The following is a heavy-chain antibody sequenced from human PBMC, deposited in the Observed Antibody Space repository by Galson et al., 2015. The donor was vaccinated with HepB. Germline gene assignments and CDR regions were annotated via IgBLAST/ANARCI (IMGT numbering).Heavy chain of an antibody. CDR3: ARGVDTRMGKFYYYGLDV. J-gene: IGHJ6*02. CDR1: GFTFSTYW. V-gene: IGHV3-7*05. D-gene: IGHD5-18*01. CDR2: IQRDGSTK. Sequence: SLRLSCAASGFTFSTYWMNWVRQTPGKGLEWVANIQRDGSTKNYVDSVEGRFTISRDNAKNSLFLQMSSLRAEDTAVYYCARGVDTRMGKFYYYGLDVWGQGTTVTVSS.